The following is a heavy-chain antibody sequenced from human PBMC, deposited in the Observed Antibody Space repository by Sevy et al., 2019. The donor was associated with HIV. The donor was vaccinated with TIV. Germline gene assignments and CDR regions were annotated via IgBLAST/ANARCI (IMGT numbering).Heavy chain of an antibody. CDR1: GFTFSNYV. CDR2: ISHTGDDI. D-gene: IGHD3-3*01. Sequence: GGSLRLSCAASGFTFSNYVMTWVRQAPGKGLEWVSSISHTGDDIYYADSVRGRFTISRDNSRSTLYLHVSSLRAEDTAVYYCAGRKVGDFWSGGGSLRCPWAGGPLFDYWGQGSLVTVSS. CDR3: AGRKVGDFWSGGGSLRCPWAGGPLFDY. V-gene: IGHV3-23*01. J-gene: IGHJ4*02.